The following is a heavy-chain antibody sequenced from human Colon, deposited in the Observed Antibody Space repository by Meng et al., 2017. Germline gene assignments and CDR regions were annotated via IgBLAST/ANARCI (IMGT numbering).Heavy chain of an antibody. CDR3: ARGRRYCSGGSCSSDWFDP. Sequence: SVKVSCKASGGTFSSYAISWVRQAPGQWLEWMGGIIPIFGTANYAQKFQGRVSITTDESTSTAYMELSSLRSEDTAVYYCARGRRYCSGGSCSSDWFDPWGQGTLVTVSS. J-gene: IGHJ5*02. D-gene: IGHD2-15*01. CDR1: GGTFSSYA. CDR2: IIPIFGTA. V-gene: IGHV1-69*05.